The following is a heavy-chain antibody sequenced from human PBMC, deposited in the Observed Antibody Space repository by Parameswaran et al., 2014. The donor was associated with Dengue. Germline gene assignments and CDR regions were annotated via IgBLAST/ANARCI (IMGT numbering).Heavy chain of an antibody. V-gene: IGHV5-10-1*01. CDR2: IDPSDSYT. CDR3: ASGPRYVWSSSHGMDV. Sequence: VRQMPGKGLEWMGRIDPSDSYTNYSPSFQGHVTISADKSISTAYLQWSSLKASDTAMYYCASGPRYVWSSSHGMDVWAKDHGHVSS. D-gene: IGHD3-16*01. J-gene: IGHJ6*04.